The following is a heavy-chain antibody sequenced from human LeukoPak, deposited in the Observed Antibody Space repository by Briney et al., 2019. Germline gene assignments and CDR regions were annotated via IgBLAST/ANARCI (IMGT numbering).Heavy chain of an antibody. CDR1: GYTFTSYD. D-gene: IGHD6-13*01. J-gene: IGHJ5*02. CDR2: MNPNSGNT. Sequence: ASVKVSCKASGYTFTSYDINWVRQATGQGLEWMGWMNPNSGNTGYAQKFQGRVTITRNTSISTAYMELSSLRSEDTAVYYCARLGQQLGWFDPWGQGTLVTVSS. V-gene: IGHV1-8*03. CDR3: ARLGQQLGWFDP.